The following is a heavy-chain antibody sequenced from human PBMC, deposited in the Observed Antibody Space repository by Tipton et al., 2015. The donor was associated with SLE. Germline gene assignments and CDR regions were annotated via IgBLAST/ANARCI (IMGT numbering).Heavy chain of an antibody. V-gene: IGHV1-8*01. CDR2: MNPNSGNT. Sequence: QLVQSGAEVKKPGASVKVSCKASGYTFTSYDINWVRQATGQGLEWMGWMNPNSGNTGYAQKFQGRVTMTRNTSISTAYMELSSLRSEDTAVYYCARVPYCSGGSCYLTDDYWGQGTLVTVSS. CDR1: GYTFTSYD. CDR3: ARVPYCSGGSCYLTDDY. J-gene: IGHJ4*02. D-gene: IGHD2-15*01.